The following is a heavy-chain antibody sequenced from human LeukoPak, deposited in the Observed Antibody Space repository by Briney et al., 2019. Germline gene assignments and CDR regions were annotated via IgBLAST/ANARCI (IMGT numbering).Heavy chain of an antibody. CDR1: GGSISSSSYY. V-gene: IGHV4-39*01. J-gene: IGHJ4*02. CDR2: IYYSGST. Sequence: SETLSLTCTVSGGSISSSSYYWGCIRQPPGKGLEWIGSIYYSGSTYYNPSLKSRVTISVDTSKNQFSLRLSSVTAADTAVYYCARQTAKNVDTARFDSWGQGTLVTVSS. CDR3: ARQTAKNVDTARFDS. D-gene: IGHD5-18*01.